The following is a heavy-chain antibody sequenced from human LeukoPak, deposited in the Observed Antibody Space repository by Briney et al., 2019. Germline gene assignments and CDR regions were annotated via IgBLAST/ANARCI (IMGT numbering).Heavy chain of an antibody. J-gene: IGHJ4*02. V-gene: IGHV3-30*03. CDR3: ARDHSHGYSYGYSDY. CDR1: GFTFSSYG. CDR2: ISYDGSNK. D-gene: IGHD5-18*01. Sequence: GRSLRLSCAASGFTFSSYGMHWVRQAPGKGLEWVAVISYDGSNKYYADSVKGRFTISRDNSKNTLYLQMNSLRAEDTAVYYCARDHSHGYSYGYSDYWGQGTLVTVSS.